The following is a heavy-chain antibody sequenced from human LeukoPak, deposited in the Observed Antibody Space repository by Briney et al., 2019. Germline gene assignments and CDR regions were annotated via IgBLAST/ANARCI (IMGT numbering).Heavy chain of an antibody. CDR1: GGTFSSYA. V-gene: IGHV1-69*05. CDR3: ARDKFKGREGVFWFGEFPPNWFDP. Sequence: SVKVSCKASGGTFSSYAISWVRQAPGQGLEWMGRIIPIFGTANYAQKFQGRVTITTDESTSTAYMELSSLRSEDTAVYYCARDKFKGREGVFWFGEFPPNWFDPWGQGTLVTVSS. CDR2: IIPIFGTA. J-gene: IGHJ5*02. D-gene: IGHD3-10*01.